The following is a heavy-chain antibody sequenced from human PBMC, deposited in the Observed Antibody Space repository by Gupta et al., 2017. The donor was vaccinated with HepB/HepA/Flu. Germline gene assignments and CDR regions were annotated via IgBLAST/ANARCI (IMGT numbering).Heavy chain of an antibody. CDR2: INHSGST. Sequence: QVQLQQWGAGLLKPSETLSLTCAVYGGSFSGYYWRWIRQPPGQGLAWSGEINHSGSTNYNPSRKSRVTISVDTAKNQFSLKLSSVTPAGTAVYYCARYKIVVVPAAIGDIRYNWFDPWGQGTLVTVSS. CDR1: GGSFSGYY. CDR3: ARYKIVVVPAAIGDIRYNWFDP. J-gene: IGHJ5*02. V-gene: IGHV4-34*01. D-gene: IGHD2-2*01.